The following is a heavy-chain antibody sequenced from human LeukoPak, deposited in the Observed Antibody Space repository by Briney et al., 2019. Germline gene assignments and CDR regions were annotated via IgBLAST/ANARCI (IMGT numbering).Heavy chain of an antibody. V-gene: IGHV1-24*01. J-gene: IGHJ4*02. Sequence: ASVKVSCKVSGYTLTELSMHWVRQAPGKGLEWMGGFDPEDGETIYAQKFQGRVTMTEDTSTDTAYMELSSLRSEDTAVYYCATVRWLQYYFDYWGQGTLVTVSS. CDR2: FDPEDGET. CDR3: ATVRWLQYYFDY. D-gene: IGHD5-24*01. CDR1: GYTLTELS.